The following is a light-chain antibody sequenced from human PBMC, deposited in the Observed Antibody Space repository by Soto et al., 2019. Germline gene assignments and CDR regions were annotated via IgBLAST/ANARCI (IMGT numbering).Light chain of an antibody. V-gene: IGKV1-39*01. CDR1: QRLSSN. CDR3: QQSYSTWT. J-gene: IGKJ1*01. CDR2: AAS. Sequence: MTQSPATLSVSPGERATLSCRASQRLSSNLAWYQQKPGKAPKLLIYAASSLQSGVPSRFSGSGSGTDFTLTISSLQPEDFATYYCQQSYSTWTFGQGTKVDI.